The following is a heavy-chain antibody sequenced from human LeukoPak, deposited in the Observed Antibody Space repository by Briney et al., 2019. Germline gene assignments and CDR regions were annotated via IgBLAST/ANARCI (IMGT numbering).Heavy chain of an antibody. CDR1: GFTFSSYW. CDR3: ARGFGFGEFYYFDY. Sequence: GWSLRLSCAASGFTFSSYWMSWVRQAPGKGLEWVANIKQDGSEKYYVDSVKGRFTISRDNAKNSLYLQMNSLRAEDTAVYYCARGFGFGEFYYFDYWGQGTLVTVSS. D-gene: IGHD3-10*01. J-gene: IGHJ4*02. V-gene: IGHV3-7*01. CDR2: IKQDGSEK.